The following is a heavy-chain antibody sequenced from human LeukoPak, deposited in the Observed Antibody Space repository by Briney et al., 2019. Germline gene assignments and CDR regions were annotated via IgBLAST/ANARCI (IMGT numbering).Heavy chain of an antibody. D-gene: IGHD2-21*02. CDR3: ARGGAREADCTGDCFSAPDY. Sequence: ASVKVSCKVSGYTLTELSMHWVRQAPGKGLEWMGGFDPEDGETIYAQKFQGRVTMTEDTSTDTAYMELSSLRSDDTAVYYCARGGAREADCTGDCFSAPDYWGQGTLVIVSS. CDR2: FDPEDGET. CDR1: GYTLTELS. J-gene: IGHJ4*02. V-gene: IGHV1-24*01.